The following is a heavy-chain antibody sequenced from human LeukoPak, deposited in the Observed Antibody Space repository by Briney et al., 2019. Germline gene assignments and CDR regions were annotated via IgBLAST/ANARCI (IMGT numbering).Heavy chain of an antibody. CDR1: GFTFSNYW. V-gene: IGHV3-7*01. J-gene: IGHJ4*02. D-gene: IGHD2-2*01. Sequence: GGSLRLSCSASGFTFSNYWMSWVRQAPGKGLEWVANIKQDESEKYYVDSVKGRFTISRDNAKSSLYLQMNGLRAEDTAVYYCARALDSSSSRYQAFEEWGQGTLVTVSS. CDR3: ARALDSSSSRYQAFEE. CDR2: IKQDESEK.